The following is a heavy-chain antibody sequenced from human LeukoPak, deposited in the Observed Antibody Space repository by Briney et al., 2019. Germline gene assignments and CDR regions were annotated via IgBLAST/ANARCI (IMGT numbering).Heavy chain of an antibody. CDR2: ITPVINTA. D-gene: IGHD4-23*01. CDR3: ARVNLRGGNYNWFDP. Sequence: SVKVSCKTSGGTFLSHTFSWVRQAPGQGLEWMGKITPVINTANYAQTFQGRVSIYADKSTTTVYMDLSGLRPDDTAVYYCARVNLRGGNYNWFDPWGQGTRVTVSS. CDR1: GGTFLSHT. V-gene: IGHV1-69*08. J-gene: IGHJ5*02.